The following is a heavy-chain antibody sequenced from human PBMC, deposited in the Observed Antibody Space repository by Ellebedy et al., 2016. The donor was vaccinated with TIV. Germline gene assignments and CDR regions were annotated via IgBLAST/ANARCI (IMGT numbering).Heavy chain of an antibody. D-gene: IGHD3-22*01. CDR3: VHNGLGSSGLTLRY. J-gene: IGHJ4*02. Sequence: GESLKISXAASGFTFSSYAMSWVRQAPGKGLEWVSAISGSGGSTYYADSVKGRFTISRDNSKNALYLQMNSLRAEDTAVYYCVHNGLGSSGLTLRYWGQGTLVTVSS. CDR1: GFTFSSYA. CDR2: ISGSGGST. V-gene: IGHV3-23*01.